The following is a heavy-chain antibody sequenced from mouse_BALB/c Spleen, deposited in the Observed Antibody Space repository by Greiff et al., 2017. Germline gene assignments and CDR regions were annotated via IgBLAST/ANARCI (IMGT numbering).Heavy chain of an antibody. D-gene: IGHD4-1*01. CDR3: AFRLGVGY. J-gene: IGHJ2*01. CDR1: GYSFTGYF. V-gene: IGHV1-20*02. Sequence: EVQLQQSGPELVKPGASVKISCKASGYSFTGYFMNWVMQSHGKSLEWIGRINPYNGDTFYNQKFKGKATLTVDKSSSTAHMELRSLASEDSAVYYCAFRLGVGYWGQGTTLTVSS. CDR2: INPYNGDT.